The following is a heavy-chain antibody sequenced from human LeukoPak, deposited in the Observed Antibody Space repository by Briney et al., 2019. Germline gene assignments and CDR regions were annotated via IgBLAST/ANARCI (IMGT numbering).Heavy chain of an antibody. J-gene: IGHJ4*02. CDR3: ATDLHSYSSGWYGSLDY. CDR2: FDPEDGET. V-gene: IGHV1-24*01. Sequence: ASVKVSCKVSGYTLTELSMHWVRQAPGKGLEWMGGFDPEDGETIYAQKFQGRVTMTEDTSTDTAYMELSSLRSEDTAVYYCATDLHSYSSGWYGSLDYWGQGTLVTVSS. D-gene: IGHD6-19*01. CDR1: GYTLTELS.